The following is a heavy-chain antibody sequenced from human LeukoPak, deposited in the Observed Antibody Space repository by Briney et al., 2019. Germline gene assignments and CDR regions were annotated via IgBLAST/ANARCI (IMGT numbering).Heavy chain of an antibody. V-gene: IGHV3-23*01. Sequence: GGSLRLSCAASGFIFSNYGMNWVRQAPGKGLEWVAAISASGSATSYADSVRGRFTISRDNSRNTLYLQLNSLRAEDTAVYYCARRAAAAGTFDYWGQGTLVTVSS. CDR1: GFIFSNYG. CDR3: ARRAAAAGTFDY. D-gene: IGHD6-13*01. CDR2: ISASGSAT. J-gene: IGHJ4*02.